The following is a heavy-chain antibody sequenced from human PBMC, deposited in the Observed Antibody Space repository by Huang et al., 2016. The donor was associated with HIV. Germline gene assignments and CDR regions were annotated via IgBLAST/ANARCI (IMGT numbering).Heavy chain of an antibody. J-gene: IGHJ6*03. CDR3: ARGYARGHQLVQTDWNYYYMDV. D-gene: IGHD1-1*01. V-gene: IGHV4-34*02. Sequence: QVQLQQPGAGLLKPSETLSLTCGVVGGSFRLYSWNWIRQPPGKGLEWIGDINHSGSTTYLPSLRGRVCIALDTPKNQFSLKLTAVTAADTAVYYCARGYARGHQLVQTDWNYYYMDVWGEGTTVTVSS. CDR1: GGSFRLYS. CDR2: INHSGST.